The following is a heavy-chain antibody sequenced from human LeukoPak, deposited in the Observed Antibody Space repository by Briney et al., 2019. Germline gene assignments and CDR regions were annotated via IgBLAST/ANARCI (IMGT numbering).Heavy chain of an antibody. CDR3: AKGDTSGLFDH. CDR1: GFTFDDYA. V-gene: IGHV3-9*03. J-gene: IGHJ4*02. Sequence: SLRLSCAASGFTFDDYAMHWVRQAPGKGLEWVSGITWNSVIIAYADSVRGRFTISRDNAKNSLYLQMNSLRAEDMALYYCAKGDTSGLFDHWGQGTLVTVSS. D-gene: IGHD3-22*01. CDR2: ITWNSVII.